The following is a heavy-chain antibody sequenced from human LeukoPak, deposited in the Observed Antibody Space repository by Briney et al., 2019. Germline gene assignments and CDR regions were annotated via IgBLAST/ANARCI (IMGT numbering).Heavy chain of an antibody. D-gene: IGHD3-22*01. Sequence: SETLSLTCTVSGGSISSSGYYWGWIRQPPGKGLEWIGNIYYGGNTYYNPSLKSRLTISVDTSKNQFSLKLTSVTAADTAVYYCARLRDSSGYYSRVWGQGTLVTASS. J-gene: IGHJ4*02. CDR3: ARLRDSSGYYSRV. CDR2: IYYGGNT. V-gene: IGHV4-39*01. CDR1: GGSISSSGYY.